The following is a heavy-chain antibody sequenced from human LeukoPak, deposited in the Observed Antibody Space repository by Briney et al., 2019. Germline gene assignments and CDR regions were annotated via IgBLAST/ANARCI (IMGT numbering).Heavy chain of an antibody. J-gene: IGHJ5*02. V-gene: IGHV3-74*01. CDR1: GFTFSRYW. CDR2: INSDGSST. CDR3: AREYSTGFDP. D-gene: IGHD2-15*01. Sequence: PGGSLRLFCGDSGFTFSRYWMHWVRQGPGKGLVWVSRINSDGSSTSYADSVNGRFTISRDNAKNTLYLQMNSLRAEDTAVYYCAREYSTGFDPWGQGTLVTVSS.